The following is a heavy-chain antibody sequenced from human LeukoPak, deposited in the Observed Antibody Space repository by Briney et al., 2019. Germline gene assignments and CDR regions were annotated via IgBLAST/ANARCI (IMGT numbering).Heavy chain of an antibody. Sequence: SQTLSLTCAISGDSVSSNSGSWNWIRQSPSRGLEWLGRTYYRSKWYKDYAVSVKSRITISPDTPKNQLSLQLNSVTPEDTAVYYCARVVAGLFDYWGQGIPVTVSS. D-gene: IGHD2-15*01. CDR3: ARVVAGLFDY. J-gene: IGHJ4*02. CDR1: GDSVSSNSGS. CDR2: TYYRSKWYK. V-gene: IGHV6-1*01.